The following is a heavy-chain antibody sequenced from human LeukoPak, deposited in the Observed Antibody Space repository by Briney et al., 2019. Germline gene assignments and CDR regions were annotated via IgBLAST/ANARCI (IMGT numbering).Heavy chain of an antibody. J-gene: IGHJ6*03. Sequence: SETLSLTCSVSGGAIISYYWSWIRQPAGKGPECIGRISPTGNTDYNPSLKTRVTMSTDLSKKQFSLRLRSVTAADTAVYYCARLKFYDSTGYSPGYCMDVWGKGTAVTVSS. CDR2: ISPTGNT. D-gene: IGHD3-22*01. CDR1: GGAIISYY. CDR3: ARLKFYDSTGYSPGYCMDV. V-gene: IGHV4-4*07.